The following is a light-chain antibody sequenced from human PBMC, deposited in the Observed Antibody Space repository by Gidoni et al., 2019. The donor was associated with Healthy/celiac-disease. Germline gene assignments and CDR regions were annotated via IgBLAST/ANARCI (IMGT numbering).Light chain of an antibody. Sequence: DIQMTQSPSSLSASVGDRVTITCQASQDISNSFTWYQQKPGKAPKLLIYDASNLETGVPARFSGSGSGTEFTFTISSLQPEDIATYYCQQYDNLPITFGGGTKVEIK. V-gene: IGKV1-33*01. CDR1: QDISNS. CDR2: DAS. CDR3: QQYDNLPIT. J-gene: IGKJ4*01.